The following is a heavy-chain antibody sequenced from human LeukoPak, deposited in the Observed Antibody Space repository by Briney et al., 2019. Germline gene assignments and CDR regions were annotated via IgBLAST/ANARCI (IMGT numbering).Heavy chain of an antibody. V-gene: IGHV3-48*02. J-gene: IGHJ3*02. CDR2: ISSSSSTI. D-gene: IGHD3-10*01. CDR3: ARDGFMVQGVDDAFDI. Sequence: GGSLRLSCAASGFTFSSYSMNWVRQAPGKGLEGVSYISSSSSTIYYADSVKGRFTISRDNAKNSLYLQMNSLRDEDTAVYYCARDGFMVQGVDDAFDIWGQGTMVTVSS. CDR1: GFTFSSYS.